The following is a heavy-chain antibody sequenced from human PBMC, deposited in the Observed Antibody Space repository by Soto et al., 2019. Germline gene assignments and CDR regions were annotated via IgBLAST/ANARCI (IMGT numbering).Heavy chain of an antibody. CDR2: INAGNGNT. Sequence: ASVKVSCKASGYTFTSYAMHWVRQAPGQRLEWMGWINAGNGNTKYSQKFQGRVTITRDTSASTAYMELSSLRSEDTAVYYCARGKGSSGYYDAFDIWGQGTMVTVSS. J-gene: IGHJ3*02. D-gene: IGHD3-22*01. V-gene: IGHV1-3*01. CDR1: GYTFTSYA. CDR3: ARGKGSSGYYDAFDI.